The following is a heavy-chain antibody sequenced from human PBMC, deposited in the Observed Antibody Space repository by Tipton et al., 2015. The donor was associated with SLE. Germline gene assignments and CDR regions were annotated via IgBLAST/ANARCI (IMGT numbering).Heavy chain of an antibody. CDR2: IDQFGSA. CDR1: GGSITGYY. V-gene: IGHV4-59*08. Sequence: LRLSCIVSGGSITGYYWSWIRQPPGKRLEWIGYIDQFGSANYNPSLQSRVTISVGRSKTQFSLKLRSVSAADSAMYYCARHGYASWSGYYLHVFDVWGQGTMLTVSS. D-gene: IGHD3/OR15-3a*01. CDR3: ARHGYASWSGYYLHVFDV. J-gene: IGHJ3*01.